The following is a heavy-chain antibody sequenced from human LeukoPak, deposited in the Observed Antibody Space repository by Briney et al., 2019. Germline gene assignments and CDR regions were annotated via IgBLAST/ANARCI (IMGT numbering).Heavy chain of an antibody. V-gene: IGHV1-2*02. D-gene: IGHD3-16*01. CDR1: GYTFTDYY. CDR2: INPNSGAA. CDR3: ARDGDTVMPDFDY. J-gene: IGHJ4*02. Sequence: SVKVSCKASGYTFTDYYMYWLRQAPRQGLEWMGWINPNSGAATYAQRFQGRVTMTRDTSISTDYMELSRLRSDDTDVYYCARDGDTVMPDFDYWGQGTLVTVSS.